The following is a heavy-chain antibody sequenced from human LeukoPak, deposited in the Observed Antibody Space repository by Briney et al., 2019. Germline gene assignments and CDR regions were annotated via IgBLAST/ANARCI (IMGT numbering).Heavy chain of an antibody. CDR2: IWYDGSNK. J-gene: IGHJ4*02. CDR1: GFTFSSYG. CDR3: AKDRNYYFDY. Sequence: GGSLRLSCAASGFTFSSYGMHWVRQAPGKGLEWVAFIWYDGSNKYYADSVKGRFTISRDNSKNTLYLQMNSLRAEYTAVYYCAKDRNYYFDYWGQGTLVTVSS. V-gene: IGHV3-30*02. D-gene: IGHD1-14*01.